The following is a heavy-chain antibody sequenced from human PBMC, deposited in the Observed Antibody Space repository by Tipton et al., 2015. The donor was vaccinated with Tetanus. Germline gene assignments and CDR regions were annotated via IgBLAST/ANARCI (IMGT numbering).Heavy chain of an antibody. D-gene: IGHD1-26*01. CDR2: IYPGDSDT. J-gene: IGHJ4*02. V-gene: IGHV5-51*01. Sequence: VQLVQSGAEVKKPGESLKISCKGSGYSFTSYWIGWVRQMPGQGLEWMGIIYPGDSDTRYSPPFQGQVTISAEKSISTAFRQWSSLKASDTAMYYCARLHGWELLLYFDYWGQGTLVTVSS. CDR3: ARLHGWELLLYFDY. CDR1: GYSFTSYW.